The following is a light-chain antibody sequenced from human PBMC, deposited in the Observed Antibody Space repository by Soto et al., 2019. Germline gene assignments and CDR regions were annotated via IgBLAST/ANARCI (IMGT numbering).Light chain of an antibody. V-gene: IGKV3-15*01. CDR3: QQYNNWLIT. Sequence: EIVMTQSPDTLSVSPGERATLSCRASQSVSSNLAWYQQKPGQAPRLLIYGASTMATGIPARFSGSGSGTEFTLTISSLQYEDFAVYYCQQYNNWLITFGQGTRLEIK. CDR2: GAS. CDR1: QSVSSN. J-gene: IGKJ5*01.